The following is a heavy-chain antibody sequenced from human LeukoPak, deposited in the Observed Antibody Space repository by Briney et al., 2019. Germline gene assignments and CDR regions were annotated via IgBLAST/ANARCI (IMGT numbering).Heavy chain of an antibody. CDR3: ARDAAYGYDRFDY. CDR2: IYSGGST. CDR1: GFTVSSNY. Sequence: PWGSLRLSCAASGFTVSSNYMSWVRQAPGKGLEWVSVIYSGGSTYYADSVRGRFTISRDNSKSTLSLQMNSLRAEDTAIYYCARDAAYGYDRFDYWGQGTHVTVSS. D-gene: IGHD5-18*01. J-gene: IGHJ4*02. V-gene: IGHV3-53*01.